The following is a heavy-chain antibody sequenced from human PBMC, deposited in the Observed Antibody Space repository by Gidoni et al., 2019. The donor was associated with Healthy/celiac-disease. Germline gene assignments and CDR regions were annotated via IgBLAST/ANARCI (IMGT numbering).Heavy chain of an antibody. J-gene: IGHJ2*01. D-gene: IGHD5-12*01. CDR2: ISGSGGST. V-gene: IGHV3-23*01. Sequence: EVQLLVSGGGLVQPGGSLRLSCAASGFPFSSSAMSWVPQAPGKGLGGVSAISGSGGSTYYADSVKGRFTISRDNSKNTLYLQMNSLRAEDTAVYYCAKQGYGAGYFDLWGRGTLVTVSS. CDR3: AKQGYGAGYFDL. CDR1: GFPFSSSA.